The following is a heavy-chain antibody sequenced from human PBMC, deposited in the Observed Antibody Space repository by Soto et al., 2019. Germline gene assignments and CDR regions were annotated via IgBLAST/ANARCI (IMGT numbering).Heavy chain of an antibody. CDR1: GFTFSDYY. D-gene: IGHD3-9*01. CDR3: ARDFPADGILTCHDAFDI. CDR2: FSSSGSTI. Sequence: GGSLRLSCAASGFTFSDYYMSWIRQAPGKGLEWVSYFSSSGSTIYYADSVKGRFTISRDNAKNSLYLQMNSLRAEDTAVYYCARDFPADGILTCHDAFDIWGQGTMVTVSS. J-gene: IGHJ3*02. V-gene: IGHV3-11*01.